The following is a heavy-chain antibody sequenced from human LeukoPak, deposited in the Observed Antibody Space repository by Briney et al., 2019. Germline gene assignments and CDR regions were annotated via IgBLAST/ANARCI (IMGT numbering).Heavy chain of an antibody. Sequence: GGSLRLTCAASGCSFDTYAMHWVRQAPGQGLEWVALIWHDGSHKFYSNSVRGQFTISRDNSKNTVYLQMNNLRPDDTAVYYCAREIFGSGSYPDLWGQGTLVTVSS. CDR2: IWHDGSHK. CDR1: GCSFDTYA. CDR3: AREIFGSGSYPDL. V-gene: IGHV3-33*01. J-gene: IGHJ4*02. D-gene: IGHD3-10*01.